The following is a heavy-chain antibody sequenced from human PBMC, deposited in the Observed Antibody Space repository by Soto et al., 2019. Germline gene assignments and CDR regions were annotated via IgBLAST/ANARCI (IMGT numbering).Heavy chain of an antibody. J-gene: IGHJ4*02. V-gene: IGHV3-73*01. CDR1: GFTFSGSA. CDR2: IRSKANSYAT. Sequence: GGSLRLSCAASGFTFSGSAMHWVRQASGKGLEWVGRIRSKANSYATAYAASVKGRFTISRDDSKNTAYLQMNSLKTEDTAVYYFTRHAIAAAGTADYWGQGTQVTVSS. CDR3: TRHAIAAAGTADY. D-gene: IGHD6-13*01.